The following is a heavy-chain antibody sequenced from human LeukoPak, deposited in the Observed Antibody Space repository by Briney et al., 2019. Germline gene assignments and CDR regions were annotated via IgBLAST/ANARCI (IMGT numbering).Heavy chain of an antibody. V-gene: IGHV4-39*07. CDR3: ARSDPALNWFDP. CDR2: IYYSGST. CDR1: GGSISSSSYY. J-gene: IGHJ5*02. Sequence: PSETLSLTCTVSGGSISSSSYYWGWIRQPPGKGLEWIGSIYYSGSTYYNPSLKSRVTISVDTSKNQFSLKLSSVTAADTAVYYCARSDPALNWFDPWGQGTLVTVSS.